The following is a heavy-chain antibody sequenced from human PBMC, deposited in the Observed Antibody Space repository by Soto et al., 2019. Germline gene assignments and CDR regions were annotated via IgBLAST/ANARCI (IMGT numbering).Heavy chain of an antibody. CDR2: INPSGGST. Sequence: ASVKVSCKASGYTFTSYYMHWVRQAPGQGLEWMGIINPSGGSTSYAQKFQGRVTMTRDTSTSTVYMELSSLRSEDTAVYYCARDQYYYDSSGYYHFDYWGQGTLVTVSS. D-gene: IGHD3-22*01. CDR3: ARDQYYYDSSGYYHFDY. CDR1: GYTFTSYY. V-gene: IGHV1-46*01. J-gene: IGHJ4*02.